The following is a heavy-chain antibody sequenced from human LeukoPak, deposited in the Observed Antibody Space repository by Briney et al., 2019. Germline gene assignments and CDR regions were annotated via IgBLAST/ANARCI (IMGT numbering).Heavy chain of an antibody. CDR1: GFTVSSNY. CDR2: IYSGGST. Sequence: GGSLRLSCAASGFTVSSNYMSWVRQAPGQGLEWVSVIYSGGSTYYADSVKGRFTISRDISKNTLYLQMNSLRAEDTAVYYCAKVRIVADDAFDIWGQGTMVTVSS. D-gene: IGHD5-12*01. V-gene: IGHV3-53*01. J-gene: IGHJ3*02. CDR3: AKVRIVADDAFDI.